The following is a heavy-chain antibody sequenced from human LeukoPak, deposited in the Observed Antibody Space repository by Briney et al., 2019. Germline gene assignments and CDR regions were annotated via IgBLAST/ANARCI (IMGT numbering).Heavy chain of an antibody. Sequence: AATLSLTCTVSGASISTSYSTWIRQPAGKGLEWIGHIYTSGTTNYNPSLKTRFTLSVDTSSNQFSLKLSSVTAADTAVYYCARRRRGLRLGDPAGTFDYWGQGTLVTVSS. D-gene: IGHD3-16*01. CDR3: ARRRRGLRLGDPAGTFDY. CDR2: IYTSGTT. CDR1: GASISTSY. V-gene: IGHV4-4*07. J-gene: IGHJ4*02.